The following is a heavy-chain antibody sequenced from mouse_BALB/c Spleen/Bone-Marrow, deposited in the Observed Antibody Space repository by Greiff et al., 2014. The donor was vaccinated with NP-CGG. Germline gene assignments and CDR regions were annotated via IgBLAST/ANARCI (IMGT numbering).Heavy chain of an antibody. Sequence: EVKLMESGADLVKPGASVKLSCTTSGFNIKDTFMHWVKQRPEQGLEWIGRIDPASGNTKYDPKFQGKATITADTPSNKVSLQLSGLTSEDTAVYYCAHDAPFTYWGQGTLVTVSA. D-gene: IGHD2-3*01. CDR1: GFNIKDTF. J-gene: IGHJ3*01. CDR3: AHDAPFTY. CDR2: IDPASGNT. V-gene: IGHV14-3*02.